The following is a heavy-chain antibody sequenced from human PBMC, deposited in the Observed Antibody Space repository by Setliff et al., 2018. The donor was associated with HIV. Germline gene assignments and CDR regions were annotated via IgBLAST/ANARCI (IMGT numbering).Heavy chain of an antibody. D-gene: IGHD2-8*01. J-gene: IGHJ3*02. CDR3: AKMGSPVGPDAFDI. V-gene: IGHV3-11*01. Sequence: GGSLRLSCAVSGFTFNDYYMSWIRQAPGKGLEYISYIGGSGGTDIKYADSVKGRFTISRDTAKNTLYLQMNSLRAEDTAVYYCAKMGSPVGPDAFDIWGQGTMVTVSS. CDR2: IGGSGGTDI. CDR1: GFTFNDYY.